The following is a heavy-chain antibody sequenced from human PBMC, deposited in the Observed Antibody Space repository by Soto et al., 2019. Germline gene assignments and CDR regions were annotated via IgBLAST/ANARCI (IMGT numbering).Heavy chain of an antibody. CDR2: IYYSGST. J-gene: IGHJ4*02. CDR1: GGSISSSSYY. CDR3: ARHARCSGGSCYRGRPYYFDY. D-gene: IGHD2-15*01. V-gene: IGHV4-39*01. Sequence: LSLTCTVSGGSISSSSYYWGWIRQPPGKWLEWIGSIYYSGSTYYNPSLKSRVTISVDTSKNQFSLKLSSVTAADTAVYYCARHARCSGGSCYRGRPYYFDYWGRGTLVTVSS.